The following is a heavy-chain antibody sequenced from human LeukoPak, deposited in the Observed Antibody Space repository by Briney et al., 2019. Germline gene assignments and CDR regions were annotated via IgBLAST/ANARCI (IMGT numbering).Heavy chain of an antibody. CDR2: ISSSSSYT. Sequence: PGGSLRLSCAASGFTISDYYMSWIRQAPGKGLEWVSYISSSSSYTNYADSVKGRFTISRDNAKNSLYLQMNSLRAEDTAVYYCARETVHYGMDVWGKGTTVTVSS. CDR3: ARETVHYGMDV. J-gene: IGHJ6*04. CDR1: GFTISDYY. V-gene: IGHV3-11*06. D-gene: IGHD2-21*02.